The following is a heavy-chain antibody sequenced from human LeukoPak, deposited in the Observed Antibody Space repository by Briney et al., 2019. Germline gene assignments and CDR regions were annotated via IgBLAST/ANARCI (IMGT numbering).Heavy chain of an antibody. V-gene: IGHV4-59*01. J-gene: IGHJ6*02. D-gene: IGHD3-16*01. CDR1: GGSISGYY. CDR3: ARGGYYYGTDV. CDR2: IYYSGST. Sequence: SETLSLTCTVSGGSISGYYWSWIRQPPGKGLEWIGHIYYSGSTNYNPSLKSRVTISVDTSKNQFSLKLSSVTAADTAVYYCARGGYYYGTDVWGQGTMVTVSS.